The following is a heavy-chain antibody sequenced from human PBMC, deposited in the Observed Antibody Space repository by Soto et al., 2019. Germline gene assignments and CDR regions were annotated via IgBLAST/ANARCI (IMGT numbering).Heavy chain of an antibody. D-gene: IGHD2-21*01. V-gene: IGHV3-21*01. Sequence: PGGSLRLSCAASGFTFSSYAMSWVRQAPGKGLEWVSAISSSSSYIYYADSVKGRFTISRDNAKNSLYLQMNSLRAEDTAVYYCARVGGVADDAFDIWGQGTMVTVSS. CDR2: ISSSSSYI. CDR1: GFTFSSYA. CDR3: ARVGGVADDAFDI. J-gene: IGHJ3*02.